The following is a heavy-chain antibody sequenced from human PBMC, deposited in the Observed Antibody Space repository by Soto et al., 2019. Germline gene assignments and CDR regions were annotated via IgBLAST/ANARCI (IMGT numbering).Heavy chain of an antibody. CDR1: GYIFSNYY. Sequence: ASVKVSCKAFGYIFSNYYMHWLRQAPGQVLELIGISYPSFAATSYSQKFQDRVTMTMYTSTYTVYIELSSLLYEDSSVYYCAREHPEGYRFDYWGQGTLVTVSS. V-gene: IGHV1-46*03. J-gene: IGHJ4*02. CDR3: AREHPEGYRFDY. CDR2: SYPSFAAT. D-gene: IGHD5-12*01.